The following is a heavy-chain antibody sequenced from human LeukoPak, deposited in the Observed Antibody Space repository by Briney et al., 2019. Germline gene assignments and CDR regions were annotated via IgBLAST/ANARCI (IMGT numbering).Heavy chain of an antibody. V-gene: IGHV3-30-3*01. Sequence: GGSLRLSCAASGFTFSSYAMHWVRQAPGKGLEWVAVISYDGSNKYYADSVRGRFTISRDNSKNTLYLQMNSLRAEDTAVYYCARGPSGYSYGYGYWGQGTLVTVSS. D-gene: IGHD5-18*01. J-gene: IGHJ4*02. CDR3: ARGPSGYSYGYGY. CDR2: ISYDGSNK. CDR1: GFTFSSYA.